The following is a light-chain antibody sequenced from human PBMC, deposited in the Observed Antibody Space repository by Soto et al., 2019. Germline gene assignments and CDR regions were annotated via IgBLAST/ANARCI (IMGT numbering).Light chain of an antibody. V-gene: IGKV3-15*01. CDR1: HSVSSN. CDR3: QHYKNWLRTT. J-gene: IGKJ4*01. CDR2: GAS. Sequence: IVMTQSPATLSVSPEERATLSCRASHSVSSNLAWYQQKPGQGPRLLIYGASTRATGIPARFSGSGSGTEFTLTISSLQSEDFAVYYCQHYKNWLRTTFGGGTKVEIK.